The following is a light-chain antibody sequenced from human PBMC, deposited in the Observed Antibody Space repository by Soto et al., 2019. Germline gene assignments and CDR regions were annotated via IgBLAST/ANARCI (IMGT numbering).Light chain of an antibody. CDR3: QQYGSSPT. J-gene: IGKJ1*01. V-gene: IGKV3-20*01. CDR1: QSVSSSY. Sequence: EIVLTQSPGTLSLSPGDIATLSCRASQSVSSSYLAWYQQKPGQAPRILIYGASSRATGIPDRFSGSGSGTDFTLTISRLEPEDFAVYYCQQYGSSPTFGQGTKVDI. CDR2: GAS.